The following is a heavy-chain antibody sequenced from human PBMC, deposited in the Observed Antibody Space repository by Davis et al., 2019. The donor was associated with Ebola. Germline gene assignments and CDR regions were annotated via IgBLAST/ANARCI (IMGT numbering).Heavy chain of an antibody. CDR1: GFTFDDYA. Sequence: SLKISCAASGFTFDDYAMHWVRQAPGKGLEWVSGISWNSGSIGYADSVKGRFTISRDNAKNSLYLQMNSLRAEDTAVYYCARVRKDSSGWLHYFDYWGQGTLVTVSS. V-gene: IGHV3-9*01. CDR3: ARVRKDSSGWLHYFDY. CDR2: ISWNSGSI. J-gene: IGHJ4*02. D-gene: IGHD6-19*01.